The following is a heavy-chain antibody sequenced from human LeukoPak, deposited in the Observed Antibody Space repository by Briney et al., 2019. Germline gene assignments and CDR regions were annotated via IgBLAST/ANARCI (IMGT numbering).Heavy chain of an antibody. V-gene: IGHV3-23*01. CDR1: GFTFSSYA. CDR3: AKADRGWYADFDY. J-gene: IGHJ4*02. CDR2: ISGSGGSA. Sequence: GGSLRLSCAASGFTFSSYAMSWVRQAPGKGLQWVSAISGSGGSAYYADSVKGRFTISRDNSKNTLYLQMNSLRAEDTAVYYCAKADRGWYADFDYWGQGTLVTVSS. D-gene: IGHD6-19*01.